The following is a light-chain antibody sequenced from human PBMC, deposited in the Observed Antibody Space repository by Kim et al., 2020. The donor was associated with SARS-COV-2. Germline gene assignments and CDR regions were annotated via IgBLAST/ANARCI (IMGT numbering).Light chain of an antibody. V-gene: IGLV1-40*01. J-gene: IGLJ1*01. Sequence: SVSIALSGGSSDIGGGYDVHWYQQLPGTAPKLLIYGNSNRPSGVPDRFSGSKSGTSASLAITGLQAEDEADYYCQSYDSSLSGYVFGTGTKVTVL. CDR3: QSYDSSLSGYV. CDR1: SSDIGGGYD. CDR2: GNS.